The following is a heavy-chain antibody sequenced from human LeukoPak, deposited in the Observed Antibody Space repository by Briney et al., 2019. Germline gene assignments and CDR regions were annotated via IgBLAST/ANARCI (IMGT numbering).Heavy chain of an antibody. J-gene: IGHJ4*02. Sequence: TSDTLSLTCTVSGDSISRSIYYWGWIRKPPGKGLEWIGSIYYSGSTFFNPSLESRATISVDTSKNQFSLRLTSVTAADTAVYSCATVRFGHGVYWGQGTLVTVSS. D-gene: IGHD3-10*01. CDR2: IYYSGST. V-gene: IGHV4-39*01. CDR3: ATVRFGHGVY. CDR1: GDSISRSIYY.